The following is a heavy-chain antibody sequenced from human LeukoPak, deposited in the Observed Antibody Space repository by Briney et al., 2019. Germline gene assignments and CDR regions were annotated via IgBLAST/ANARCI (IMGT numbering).Heavy chain of an antibody. CDR2: IGYDVSNK. CDR3: ARNWNNYFDD. D-gene: IGHD1/OR15-1a*01. J-gene: IGHJ4*02. V-gene: IGHV3-30*02. CDR1: GFTFTTVV. Sequence: VRTLRLSPAASGFTFTTVVINTVRQAASPGVKGVSFIGYDVSNKYYIDSVKGRFTTSRDKSKHTLYLHLNRLRVEDTAVYYFARNWNNYFDDWGQGTLVTVSA.